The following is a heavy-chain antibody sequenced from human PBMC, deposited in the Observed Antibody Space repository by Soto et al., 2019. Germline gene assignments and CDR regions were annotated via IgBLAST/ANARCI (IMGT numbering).Heavy chain of an antibody. CDR2: TSGTGGST. D-gene: IGHD3-22*01. Sequence: EVQLLESGGGLVQPGGSLRLSCDASGFTFSSYAMSWVRQAPGKGLEWVSGTSGTGGSTYYADSVKGRLTISRDNSKKTLYPQMNSLRAEDTALYYCARGEGFYDSTGYSSPHAMDVWGQGTTVTVSS. V-gene: IGHV3-23*01. CDR3: ARGEGFYDSTGYSSPHAMDV. J-gene: IGHJ6*02. CDR1: GFTFSSYA.